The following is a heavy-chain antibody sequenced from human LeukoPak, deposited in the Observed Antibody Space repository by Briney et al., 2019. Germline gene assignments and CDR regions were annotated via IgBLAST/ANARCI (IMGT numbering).Heavy chain of an antibody. Sequence: GGSLRLSCAASGFTVSSNYMSWVRQAPGKGLEWVSVIYSGGSTYYADSVKGRFTTSRDNSKNTLYLQMNSLRAEDTAVYYCARDRRDSSSQVFDYWGQGTLVTVSS. J-gene: IGHJ4*02. CDR2: IYSGGST. D-gene: IGHD6-13*01. CDR1: GFTVSSNY. CDR3: ARDRRDSSSQVFDY. V-gene: IGHV3-53*01.